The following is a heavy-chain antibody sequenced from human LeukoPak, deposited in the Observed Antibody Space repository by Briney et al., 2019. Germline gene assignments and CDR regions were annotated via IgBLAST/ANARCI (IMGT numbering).Heavy chain of an antibody. J-gene: IGHJ6*02. V-gene: IGHV3-33*08. CDR1: GFTFSSYA. D-gene: IGHD4-17*01. Sequence: GGSLRLSCAASGFTFSSYAMSWVRQAPGKGLEWVAVIWYDGSNKCYADSVKGRFTISRDNSKNTLYLQMNSLRAEDTAVYYCAGDYGEYYYGMDVWGQGTTVTVSS. CDR3: AGDYGEYYYGMDV. CDR2: IWYDGSNK.